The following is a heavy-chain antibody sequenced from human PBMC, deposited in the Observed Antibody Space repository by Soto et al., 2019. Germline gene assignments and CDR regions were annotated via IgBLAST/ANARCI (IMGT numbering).Heavy chain of an antibody. D-gene: IGHD6-19*01. V-gene: IGHV3-23*01. CDR3: AKDRKSGSGWYWDY. J-gene: IGHJ4*02. CDR1: GFTFSSFA. CDR2: ISGSGGST. Sequence: EVQLLESGGGLVQPGGSLRLSCAASGFTFSSFAMSWVRQAPGKGLEWVSGISGSGGSTYYADSVEGRFTISRDNSKNTLELQMNSLRGEDRAVYYCAKDRKSGSGWYWDYWGQGTLVTVSS.